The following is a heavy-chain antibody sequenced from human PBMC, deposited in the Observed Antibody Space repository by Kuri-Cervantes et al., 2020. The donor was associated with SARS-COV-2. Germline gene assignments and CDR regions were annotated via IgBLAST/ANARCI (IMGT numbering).Heavy chain of an antibody. V-gene: IGHV4-39*01. CDR3: ARHTSTGWFDP. CDR1: GGPISSSSYY. Sequence: SETLSLTCTVSGGPISSSSYYWGWIRQPPGKGLECIGSINYSGSTFYSPNLKSRVTISVDTSTIQFSLKLTSVTAADTAVYYCARHTSTGWFDPWGQGTLVTVSS. CDR2: INYSGST. J-gene: IGHJ5*02. D-gene: IGHD3-10*01.